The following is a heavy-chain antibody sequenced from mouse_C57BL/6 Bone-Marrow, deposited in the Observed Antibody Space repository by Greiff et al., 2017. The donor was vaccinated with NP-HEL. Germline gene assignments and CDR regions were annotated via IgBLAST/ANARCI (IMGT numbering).Heavy chain of an antibody. D-gene: IGHD2-3*01. CDR1: GFTFSDYY. V-gene: IGHV5-12*01. J-gene: IGHJ3*01. CDR2: ISNGGGST. CDR3: ARPSRGYYSSWFAY. Sequence: EVQLVESGGGLVQPGGSLKLSCAASGFTFSDYYMYWVRQTPEKRLEWVAYISNGGGSTYYPDTVKGRFTISRDNAKNTLYLQMSRLKSEDTAMYYCARPSRGYYSSWFAYWGQGTLVTVSA.